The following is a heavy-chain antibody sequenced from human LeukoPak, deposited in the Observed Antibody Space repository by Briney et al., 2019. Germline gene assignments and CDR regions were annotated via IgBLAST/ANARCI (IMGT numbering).Heavy chain of an antibody. CDR2: ISYDGSKK. D-gene: IGHD1-26*01. Sequence: PGRSLRLFCASSGFTFNGFAIHWVRQARGKALEWVAVISYDGSKKFYAHYVKGRFTISRDNYKNTLYLHMHSLRAEDTAVYYCARDSPYSGNYSPIDYWGQGTLVTVSS. V-gene: IGHV3-30*01. CDR3: ARDSPYSGNYSPIDY. CDR1: GFTFNGFA. J-gene: IGHJ4*02.